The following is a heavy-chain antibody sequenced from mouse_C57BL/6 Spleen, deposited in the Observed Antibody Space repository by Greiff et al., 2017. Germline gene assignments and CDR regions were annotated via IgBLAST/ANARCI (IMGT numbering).Heavy chain of an antibody. CDR2: IDPSDSET. CDR3: ARGGQLRLHSWFAY. V-gene: IGHV1-52*01. D-gene: IGHD3-2*02. J-gene: IGHJ3*01. CDR1: GYTFTSYW. Sequence: VKLMESGAELVRPGSSVKLSCKASGYTFTSYWMHWVKQRPIQGLEWIGNIDPSDSETPYNQKFKDQATLTVDKSSSTAYMQLSSLTSEDSAVYYCARGGQLRLHSWFAYWGQGTLVTVSA.